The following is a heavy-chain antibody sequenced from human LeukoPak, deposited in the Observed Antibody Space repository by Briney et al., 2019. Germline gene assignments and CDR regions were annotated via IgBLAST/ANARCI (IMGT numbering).Heavy chain of an antibody. CDR1: GFTVSSNY. Sequence: GGSLRLSCAASGFTVSSNYMSWVRQAPGKWLEWVSVIYSGGSTYYADSVKGRFTISRDNSKNTLYLQMNSLRAEDTAVYYCASSGGDSSGYYYFQHWGQGTLVTVSS. J-gene: IGHJ1*01. CDR3: ASSGGDSSGYYYFQH. CDR2: IYSGGST. V-gene: IGHV3-53*01. D-gene: IGHD3-22*01.